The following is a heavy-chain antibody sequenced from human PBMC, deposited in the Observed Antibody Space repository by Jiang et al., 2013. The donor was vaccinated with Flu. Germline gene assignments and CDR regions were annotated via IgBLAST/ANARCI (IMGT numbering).Heavy chain of an antibody. CDR1: SISSNSYY. CDR2: IYYMGAP. D-gene: IGHD3-3*01. CDR3: ARHLEWLGFH. J-gene: IGHJ4*02. Sequence: SISSNSYYWGWIRQPPGKGLEWIGSIYYMGAPTTTRPPTTTRPSRVEVTISVDTSNNQFSLKLDSVTAADTAVYYCARHLEWLGFHWGQGTLVTVSS. V-gene: IGHV4-39*01.